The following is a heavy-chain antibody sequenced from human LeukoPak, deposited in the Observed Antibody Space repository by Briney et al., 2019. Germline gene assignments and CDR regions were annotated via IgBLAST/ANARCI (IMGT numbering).Heavy chain of an antibody. Sequence: SGGSLRLSCAASGFTVSSNYMSWVRQAPGKGLEWVSVIYSSGSTYYADSVKGRFTISRHNSKNTLYLQMNSLRAEDTAVYYCARDLFYYGSGRHYGMDVWGQGTTVTVSS. D-gene: IGHD3-10*01. CDR1: GFTVSSNY. CDR3: ARDLFYYGSGRHYGMDV. V-gene: IGHV3-53*04. J-gene: IGHJ6*02. CDR2: IYSSGST.